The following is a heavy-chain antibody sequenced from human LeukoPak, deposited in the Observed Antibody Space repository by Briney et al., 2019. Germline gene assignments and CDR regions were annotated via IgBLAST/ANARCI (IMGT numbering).Heavy chain of an antibody. CDR2: IWYDGSNK. V-gene: IGHV3-33*08. CDR3: ARARGVSTGYRPIDY. Sequence: GGSLRLSCAASGFIFSSYNMNWVRQAPGKGLEWVAVIWYDGSNKHYAESVKGRFSISRDNSKSTLYLQMNSLRAEDTAVYYCARARGVSTGYRPIDYWGQGTLVTVSS. CDR1: GFIFSSYN. D-gene: IGHD3-22*01. J-gene: IGHJ4*02.